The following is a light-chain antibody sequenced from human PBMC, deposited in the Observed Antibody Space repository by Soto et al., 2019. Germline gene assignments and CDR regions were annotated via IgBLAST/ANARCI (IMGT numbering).Light chain of an antibody. J-gene: IGKJ2*01. V-gene: IGKV1-39*01. CDR1: LSISTY. CDR3: QQTYRSPPYT. Sequence: DVQMTQSPSSLSASVGDRVTITCRASLSISTYLNWYQHIPGKPPRLLIYAASTLQSGFPSRFSGSGTGTDFTLTISILHTDYFANYYCQQTYRSPPYTFGQGTNVYIK. CDR2: AAS.